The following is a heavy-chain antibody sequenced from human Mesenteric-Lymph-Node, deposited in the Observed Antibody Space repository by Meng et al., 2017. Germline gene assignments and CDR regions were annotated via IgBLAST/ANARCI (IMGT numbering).Heavy chain of an antibody. Sequence: GGSLRLSCVASGFLFSTYEMNWVRQAPGKGLEWVSYIDGSGGSKFYADSVKGRFTISRDNAGNSLYLQMNSLRVEDTAVYYCARELPRVRGDALDSWGQGTLVTVSS. CDR1: GFLFSTYE. CDR3: ARELPRVRGDALDS. V-gene: IGHV3-48*03. J-gene: IGHJ5*01. CDR2: IDGSGGSK. D-gene: IGHD3-10*01.